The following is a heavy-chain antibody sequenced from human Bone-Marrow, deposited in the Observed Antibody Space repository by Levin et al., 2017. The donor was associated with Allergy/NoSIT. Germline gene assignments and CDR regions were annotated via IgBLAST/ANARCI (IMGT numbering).Heavy chain of an antibody. J-gene: IGHJ4*02. Sequence: SGPTLVKPTQTLTLTCTFSGFSLSTSGMRVSWIRQPPGKALEWLARIDWDDDKFYSTSLKTRLTISKDTSKNQVVLTMTNMDPVDTATYYCARTYKHYDSSGYKDYYFDYWGQGTLVTVSS. CDR2: IDWDDDK. D-gene: IGHD3-22*01. V-gene: IGHV2-70*04. CDR3: ARTYKHYDSSGYKDYYFDY. CDR1: GFSLSTSGMR.